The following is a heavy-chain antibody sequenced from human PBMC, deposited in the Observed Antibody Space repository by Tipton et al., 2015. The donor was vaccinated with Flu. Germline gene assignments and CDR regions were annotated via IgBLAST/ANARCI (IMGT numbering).Heavy chain of an antibody. D-gene: IGHD3-10*01. Sequence: SLRLSCVASGFTFGSYGMHWVRQAPGKGLEWVTFISYDGSEKSYSDSVKGRFIISRDTSKNTLYLQMNSLRPEDTAAYYCARVRESYYFDEWGQGTQVTVSS. CDR3: ARVRESYYFDE. J-gene: IGHJ4*02. CDR1: GFTFGSYG. CDR2: ISYDGSEK. V-gene: IGHV3-30*03.